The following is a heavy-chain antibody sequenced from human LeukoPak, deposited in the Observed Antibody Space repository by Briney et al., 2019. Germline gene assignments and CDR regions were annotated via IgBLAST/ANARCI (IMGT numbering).Heavy chain of an antibody. CDR2: MSGIGSSI. D-gene: IGHD1-1*01. CDR3: AIQRGIWFGL. Sequence: GGSLRLSCAASGFTFSDYYMTWIRQAPGKGLEWLSYMSGIGSSIYYAGSVKGRFTISRDSAKNSLYLQMNSLRHEDTAVYYCAIQRGIWFGLWGQGTLVTVS. V-gene: IGHV3-11*04. CDR1: GFTFSDYY. J-gene: IGHJ5*02.